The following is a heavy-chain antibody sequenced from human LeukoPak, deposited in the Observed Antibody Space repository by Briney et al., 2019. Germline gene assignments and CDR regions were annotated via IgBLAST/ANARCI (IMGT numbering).Heavy chain of an antibody. D-gene: IGHD3-3*02. V-gene: IGHV3-21*04. CDR3: ARGGELDYYYYYGMDV. CDR2: ISSSSSYI. J-gene: IGHJ6*02. CDR1: GFTFSSYS. Sequence: GGSLRLSCAASGFTFSSYSMNWVRQAPGKGLEWVSSISSSSSYIYYADSVKGRFTISRDNAKNSLYLQMNSLRAEDTAVYYCARGGELDYYYYYGMDVWGQGTTVTVSS.